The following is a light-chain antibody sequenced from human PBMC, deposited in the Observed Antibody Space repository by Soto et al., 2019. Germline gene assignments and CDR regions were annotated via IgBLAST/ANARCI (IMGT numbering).Light chain of an antibody. J-gene: IGLJ1*01. Sequence: QSALTQPASVSGSPGQSITISCTGTSSDIGAYNYDSWYQQHHPGEAPKLIIYDVSHRPPGVSNRLSGSKSGNTASLTISGLQTEDEADYYCSSYTSATTYVFGTGTKVTVL. CDR2: DVS. V-gene: IGLV2-14*03. CDR1: SSDIGAYNY. CDR3: SSYTSATTYV.